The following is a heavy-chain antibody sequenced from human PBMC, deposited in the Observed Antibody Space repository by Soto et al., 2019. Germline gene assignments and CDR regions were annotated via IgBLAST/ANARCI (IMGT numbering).Heavy chain of an antibody. CDR3: AVDYGDYDAFDI. CDR2: IIPIFGTA. CDR1: GFTFSSYA. J-gene: IGHJ3*02. V-gene: IGHV1-69*01. Sequence: VQLVESGGGLVKPGGSLRLSCAASGFTFSSYAISWVRQAPGQGLEWMGGIIPIFGTANYAQKFQGRVTITADESTSTAYMELSSLRSEDTAVYYCAVDYGDYDAFDIWGQGTMVTVSS. D-gene: IGHD4-17*01.